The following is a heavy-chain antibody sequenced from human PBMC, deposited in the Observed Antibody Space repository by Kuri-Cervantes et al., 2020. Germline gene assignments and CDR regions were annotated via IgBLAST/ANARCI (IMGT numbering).Heavy chain of an antibody. CDR2: ISAYNGNT. J-gene: IGHJ5*02. D-gene: IGHD6-6*01. CDR3: ARWSSSDNWFDP. CDR1: GYTFSSYG. Sequence: ASVKVSCKASGYTFSSYGINWVRQAPGQGLEWMGWISAYNGNTNYAQKLQGRVSMTTDTSTSTAYMELRSLRSDDTAVYYCARWSSSDNWFDPWGQGTLVTVSS. V-gene: IGHV1-18*01.